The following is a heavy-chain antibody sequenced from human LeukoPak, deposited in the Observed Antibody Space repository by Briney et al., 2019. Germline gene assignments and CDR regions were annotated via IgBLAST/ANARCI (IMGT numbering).Heavy chain of an antibody. D-gene: IGHD5-18*01. CDR2: IKQDGSEK. CDR3: ARFSSYGFDAFDI. CDR1: GFTFSSYW. V-gene: IGHV3-7*01. J-gene: IGHJ3*02. Sequence: GGSLRLSCAVSGFTFSSYWMSWVRQAPGKGLEWVANIKQDGSEKYYVDSVKGRFTISRDNAKNSLYLQMNSLRAEDTAVYYCARFSSYGFDAFDIWGQGTMVTVSS.